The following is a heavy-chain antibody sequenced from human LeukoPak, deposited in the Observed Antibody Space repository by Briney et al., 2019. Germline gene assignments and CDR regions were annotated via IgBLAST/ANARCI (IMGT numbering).Heavy chain of an antibody. D-gene: IGHD3-16*01. CDR1: GFTFSNYW. CDR3: ARDHRGVFDY. V-gene: IGHV3-7*03. CDR2: INQDGSEK. J-gene: IGHJ4*02. Sequence: GGSLRLSCAASGFTFSNYWMSWVRQAPGKGPEWVANINQDGSEKHYVVSVKGRFTISRDNAKNSLYLQMNSLRAEDTAVYYCARDHRGVFDYWGQGAQVTVSS.